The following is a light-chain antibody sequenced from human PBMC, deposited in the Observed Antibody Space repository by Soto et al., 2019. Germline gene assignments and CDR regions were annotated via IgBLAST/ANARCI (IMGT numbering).Light chain of an antibody. CDR2: EVS. CDR3: ISYTDRQSYL. Sequence: QSALTQPPSASVYPGQSVTISCTGTSSDVGAYKYVSWYQQHPGKALKLMIYEVSDRPSGVSDRFSGSKSGITASLTISGLRTEDEADYYCISYTDRQSYLFGTGTKLTVL. CDR1: SSDVGAYKY. V-gene: IGLV2-8*01. J-gene: IGLJ1*01.